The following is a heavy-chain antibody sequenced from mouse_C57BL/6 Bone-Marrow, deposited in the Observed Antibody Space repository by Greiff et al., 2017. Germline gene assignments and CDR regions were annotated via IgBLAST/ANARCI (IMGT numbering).Heavy chain of an antibody. CDR2: IHPNSGST. J-gene: IGHJ3*01. V-gene: IGHV1-64*01. Sequence: QVQLQQPGAELVKPGASVKLSCKASGYTFTSYWMHWVKQRPGHGLEWIGMIHPNSGSTNYNEKFKSKATLTVDKSSSTAYMQLSSLTSEDSAVYYCARGYYGSGAWFAYWGQGTLVTVSA. CDR1: GYTFTSYW. CDR3: ARGYYGSGAWFAY. D-gene: IGHD1-1*01.